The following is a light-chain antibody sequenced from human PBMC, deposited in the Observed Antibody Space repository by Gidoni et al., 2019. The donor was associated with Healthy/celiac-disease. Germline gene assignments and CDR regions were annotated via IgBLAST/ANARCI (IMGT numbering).Light chain of an antibody. V-gene: IGKV3-20*01. Sequence: EIVFTQSPGTLSLSPGERATLSCRASQSVSSSYLAWYQQKPGQAPRLLIYGASSRATGIPDRFSGRGSGTDFTLTISRLEPEDFAGYYCQQYGSSPWTFGQGTKEE. CDR3: QQYGSSPWT. CDR2: GAS. CDR1: QSVSSSY. J-gene: IGKJ1*01.